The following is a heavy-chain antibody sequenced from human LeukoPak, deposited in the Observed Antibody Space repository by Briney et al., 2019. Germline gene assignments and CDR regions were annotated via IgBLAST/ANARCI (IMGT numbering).Heavy chain of an antibody. CDR3: ITGDYDFWSGFYSPNHYFDY. CDR1: GVTLTSAW. D-gene: IGHD3-3*01. Sequence: GGSLRLSCAVSGVTLTSAWMSWVRQAPGKGLEWVGRIKGKTAAGAPDYVASVKGRFTISRDDSKNTLFLQMNSLKTEDTAVYYCITGDYDFWSGFYSPNHYFDYWGQGTLVTVSS. J-gene: IGHJ4*02. V-gene: IGHV3-15*01. CDR2: IKGKTAAGAP.